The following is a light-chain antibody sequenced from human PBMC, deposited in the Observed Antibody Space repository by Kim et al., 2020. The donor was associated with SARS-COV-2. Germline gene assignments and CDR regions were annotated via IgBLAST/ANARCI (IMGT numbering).Light chain of an antibody. J-gene: IGLJ2*01. Sequence: SVSPGQTAIIPCSGDKLGDKYACWYQQKPGQSPVLVIYQDSKRPSGIPERFSGSNSGNTATLTISGTQAMDEADYYCQAWDSSTVVFGGGTQLTVL. V-gene: IGLV3-1*01. CDR3: QAWDSSTVV. CDR1: KLGDKY. CDR2: QDS.